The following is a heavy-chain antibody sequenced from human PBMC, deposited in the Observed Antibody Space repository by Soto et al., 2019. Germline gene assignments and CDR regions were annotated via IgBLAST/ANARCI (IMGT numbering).Heavy chain of an antibody. J-gene: IGHJ5*02. D-gene: IGHD6-13*01. CDR2: ISGSGGST. V-gene: IGHV3-23*01. Sequence: EVQLLESGGGLVQPGGSLRLSCAASGFTFSSYAMSWVRQAPGKGLEWVSAISGSGGSTYYADSVKGRFTISRDNSKNTLYLQMNSLRAEDTAVYYCAKEQTIAEAGTSGWFDPWGQGTLVTVSS. CDR3: AKEQTIAEAGTSGWFDP. CDR1: GFTFSSYA.